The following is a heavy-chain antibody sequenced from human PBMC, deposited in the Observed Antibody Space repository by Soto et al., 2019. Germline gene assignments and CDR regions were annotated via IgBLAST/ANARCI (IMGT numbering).Heavy chain of an antibody. CDR1: GFTFNTYG. Sequence: QVQLVESGGGVVQPWRSLRLSCAASGFTFNTYGMHWVRQAPGKGLEWVAVIWYDGSNKYYADFVKGRFTISRDNSKNTVYLQMNSLRAEDTAVYYCARGPLEPLLDYWGQGTLVTVSS. V-gene: IGHV3-33*01. CDR3: ARGPLEPLLDY. J-gene: IGHJ4*02. D-gene: IGHD1-26*01. CDR2: IWYDGSNK.